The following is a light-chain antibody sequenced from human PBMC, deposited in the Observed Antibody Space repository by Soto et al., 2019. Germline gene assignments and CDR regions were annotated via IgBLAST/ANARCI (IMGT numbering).Light chain of an antibody. CDR3: QQRSVWPIT. CDR2: DSS. Sequence: ESEFTQSLSTVSLSPGKTATLSCRASQNVDKFLAWYQQRPGQPPRLLIFDSSNRATGVPVRFSGSGSGTEFTLTISSLQSEDFAVYYCQQRSVWPITFGQGTRLEIK. V-gene: IGKV3-11*01. J-gene: IGKJ5*01. CDR1: QNVDKF.